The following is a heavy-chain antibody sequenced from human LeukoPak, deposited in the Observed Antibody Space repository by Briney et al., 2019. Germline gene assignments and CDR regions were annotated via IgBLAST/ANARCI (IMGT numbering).Heavy chain of an antibody. CDR3: ARDRKDTSVHPDNYYFDC. V-gene: IGHV1-18*01. D-gene: IGHD3-10*02. CDR1: GYTFSSYG. CDR2: ISTYNGNT. Sequence: ASVKVSCKASGYTFSSYGISWVRQAPGQGLEWMGWISTYNGNTIYAQKFQGRVTMTTDTSTSTAYMELRSLRSDDTAVYYCARDRKDTSVHPDNYYFDCWGQGTLVTVSS. J-gene: IGHJ4*02.